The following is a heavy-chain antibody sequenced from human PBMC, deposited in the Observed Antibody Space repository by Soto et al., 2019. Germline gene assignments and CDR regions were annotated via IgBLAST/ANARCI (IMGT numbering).Heavy chain of an antibody. J-gene: IGHJ4*02. V-gene: IGHV1-69*13. CDR2: IIPIFGTA. D-gene: IGHD2-15*01. CDR3: ARESRYCSGGSCYFLPGIDY. Sequence: SVKVSCKASGDTLRSSAITWVRHAPGQGLEWMGGIIPIFGTANYAQKFQGRVTITADESTSTAYMEPSSLRSEDTAVYYCARESRYCSGGSCYFLPGIDYWGQGTLVTVFS. CDR1: GDTLRSSA.